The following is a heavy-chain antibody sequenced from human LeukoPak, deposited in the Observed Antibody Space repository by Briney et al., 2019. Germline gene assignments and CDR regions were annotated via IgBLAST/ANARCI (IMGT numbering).Heavy chain of an antibody. J-gene: IGHJ4*02. CDR3: AGTIVGKWAIDY. D-gene: IGHD3-22*01. Sequence: GGSLRLSCAASGFTVSRNYMTWVRQAPGKGLEWISVIYSGGSTYYADSVKGRFTISRDNSKNTLYLQMNSLRAEDTAVYYCAGTIVGKWAIDYWGQGTLVTVSS. CDR1: GFTVSRNY. V-gene: IGHV3-53*01. CDR2: IYSGGST.